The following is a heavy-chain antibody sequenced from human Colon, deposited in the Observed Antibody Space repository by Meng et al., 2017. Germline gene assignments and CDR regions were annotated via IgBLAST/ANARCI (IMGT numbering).Heavy chain of an antibody. D-gene: IGHD4-17*01. Sequence: QVQRQRGGAGLLQPSEPLSPTCAVSGGSFSGFYWSWIRQPPGKGLEWIGEIDHFGISNYNSSLKGRLTMSVDTSKKQISLTLTSVTAADTAVYYCATGLRHGDWFDPWGPGTLVTVSS. CDR1: GGSFSGFY. J-gene: IGHJ5*02. CDR2: IDHFGIS. V-gene: IGHV4-34*02. CDR3: ATGLRHGDWFDP.